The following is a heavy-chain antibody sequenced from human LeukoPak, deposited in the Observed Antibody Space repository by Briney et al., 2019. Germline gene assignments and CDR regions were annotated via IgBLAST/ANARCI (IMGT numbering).Heavy chain of an antibody. V-gene: IGHV4-59*01. J-gene: IGHJ5*02. CDR2: IYYSGST. CDR1: GGSISSYY. D-gene: IGHD4-17*01. Sequence: SETLSLTCTVSGGSISSYYWSWLRQPPGKGLEWIGYIYYSGSTNYNPSLKSRVTISVDTSKNQFSLKLSSVTAADTAVYYCARHRGGYGDSAWGQGTLVTVSS. CDR3: ARHRGGYGDSA.